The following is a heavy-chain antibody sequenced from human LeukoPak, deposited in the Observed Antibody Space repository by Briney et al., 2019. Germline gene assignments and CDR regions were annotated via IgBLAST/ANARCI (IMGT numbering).Heavy chain of an antibody. V-gene: IGHV3-30*18. D-gene: IGHD2-2*01. J-gene: IGHJ4*02. CDR1: GFTFSSYG. CDR2: ISYDGSNK. Sequence: GRSLRLSCAASGFTFSSYGMHLVRQAPGKGLEWVAVISYDGSNKYYADSVKGRFTISRDNSKNTLYLQMNSLRAEDTAVYYCAKAGDCSSTSCSYYFDYWGQGTLVTVSS. CDR3: AKAGDCSSTSCSYYFDY.